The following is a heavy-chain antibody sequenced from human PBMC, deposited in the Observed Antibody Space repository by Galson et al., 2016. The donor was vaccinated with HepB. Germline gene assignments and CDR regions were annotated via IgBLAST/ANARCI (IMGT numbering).Heavy chain of an antibody. Sequence: SLRLSCAASGFTFGDYAMTWFRQAPGKELEWIGFIRSKPYGGPTQYAASVKARSTISRDDSKGIAYLQMNSLKTEDTAVYYCTRRAIVMAFDYWGQGTLVTVSS. D-gene: IGHD3-22*01. CDR2: IRSKPYGGPT. V-gene: IGHV3-49*03. CDR3: TRRAIVMAFDY. J-gene: IGHJ4*02. CDR1: GFTFGDYA.